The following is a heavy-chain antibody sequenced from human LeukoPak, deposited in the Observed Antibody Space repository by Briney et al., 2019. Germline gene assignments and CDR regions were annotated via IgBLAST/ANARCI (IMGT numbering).Heavy chain of an antibody. V-gene: IGHV1-18*01. CDR2: ISAYNGNT. CDR3: ATNILVRDIINWFDP. J-gene: IGHJ5*02. Sequence: ASVKVSCKASGYTFISYGISWVRQAPGQGLEWMGWISAYNGNTNYAQKFQGRVTMTTDTSTSTAYMELSSLRYDDTAVYYCATNILVRDIINWFDPWGQGTLVTVSS. D-gene: IGHD3-10*01. CDR1: GYTFISYG.